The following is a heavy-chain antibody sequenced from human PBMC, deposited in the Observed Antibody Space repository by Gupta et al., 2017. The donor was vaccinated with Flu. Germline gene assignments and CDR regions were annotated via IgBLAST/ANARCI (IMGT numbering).Heavy chain of an antibody. CDR3: IVGATTAYYYMDV. CDR1: GFTFRNVW. J-gene: IGHJ6*03. V-gene: IGHV3-15*01. CDR2: IKSKTDGGTT. D-gene: IGHD1-26*01. Sequence: EVQLVESGGGLVKPGGSLRLSCAASGFTFRNVWMYWVRQAPGKGLEWVGRIKSKTDGGTTDYAAPVKGRFTISRDDSKNTLFLQMNRLKIEDTAVYYCIVGATTAYYYMDVWGKGTTVTVSS.